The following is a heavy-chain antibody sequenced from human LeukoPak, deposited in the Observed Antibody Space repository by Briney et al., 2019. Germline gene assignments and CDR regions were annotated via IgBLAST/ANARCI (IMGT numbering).Heavy chain of an antibody. D-gene: IGHD6-6*01. V-gene: IGHV3-7*01. J-gene: IGHJ4*02. Sequence: PGGSLRLYGAGSGFTFSNYWMSWVGQAPGQGLEWVANIQQDGSVKYWVDSGRGRFTIFRDNAKRSLYLQMNYLRAEDTAIYFCARIGYSSSSFDYWGQGTLVIVSS. CDR1: GFTFSNYW. CDR3: ARIGYSSSSFDY. CDR2: IQQDGSVK.